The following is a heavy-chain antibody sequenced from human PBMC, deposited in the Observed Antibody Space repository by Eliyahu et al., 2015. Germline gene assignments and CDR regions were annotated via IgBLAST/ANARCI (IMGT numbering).Heavy chain of an antibody. Sequence: QVQLVQSGADVXKPGASVXVSCKASGYXFTDYYINWIRQAPGQGLEWLGWINPKTGDTTYAQRFQGRVTLTSDTSLNTAYMEVRGLRSDDTAVYYCAGDSSSSLHWGQGTLVVVSS. CDR1: GYXFTDYY. CDR3: AGDSSSSLH. D-gene: IGHD2-2*01. CDR2: INPKTGDT. V-gene: IGHV1-2*02. J-gene: IGHJ4*02.